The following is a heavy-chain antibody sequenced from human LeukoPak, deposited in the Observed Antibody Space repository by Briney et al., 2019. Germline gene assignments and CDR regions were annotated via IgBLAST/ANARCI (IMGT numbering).Heavy chain of an antibody. J-gene: IGHJ5*02. D-gene: IGHD6-6*01. CDR2: IKQDGSEK. CDR3: ARDGTESLTSSRFDP. Sequence: PGGSLRLSCAASGFTFSRYWMSWVRQAPGKGLEWVANIKQDGSEKHYMDSVKGRFTISRDNAKNSLYLQMNSLRAEDTAVYYCARDGTESLTSSRFDPWGQGTLVTVSS. V-gene: IGHV3-7*01. CDR1: GFTFSRYW.